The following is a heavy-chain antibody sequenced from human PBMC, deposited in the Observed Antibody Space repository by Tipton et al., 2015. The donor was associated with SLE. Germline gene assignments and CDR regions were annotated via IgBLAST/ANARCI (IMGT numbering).Heavy chain of an antibody. CDR2: IDRSGNTK. V-gene: IGHV3-11*01. D-gene: IGHD3-16*01. CDR1: GFTFSDYY. J-gene: IGHJ5*02. CDR3: AREWGGPDDVYSNRLDP. Sequence: SLSLSCAASGFTFSDYYMNWIRQAPGKGLEWVSFIDRSGNTKYYSDSVTGRFTISRDNAKNSLFLQMNSLRAEDTAVYYCAREWGGPDDVYSNRLDPWRRGTLVPVSP.